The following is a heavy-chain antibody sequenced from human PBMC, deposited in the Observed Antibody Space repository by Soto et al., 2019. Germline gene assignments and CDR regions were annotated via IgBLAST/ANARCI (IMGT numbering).Heavy chain of an antibody. CDR3: ARESPQYGGYSGYVRY. Sequence: GGPLRLSCASSGFTFSSHGMHRVRQAAGKGREWVAVRWYDGSNKYYADSVKGRFTISRDNSKNTLYLQMNSLRAEDTAVYYCARESPQYGGYSGYVRYWGREPWSPSPQ. CDR1: GFTFSSHG. V-gene: IGHV3-33*01. J-gene: IGHJ4*02. D-gene: IGHD5-12*01. CDR2: RWYDGSNK.